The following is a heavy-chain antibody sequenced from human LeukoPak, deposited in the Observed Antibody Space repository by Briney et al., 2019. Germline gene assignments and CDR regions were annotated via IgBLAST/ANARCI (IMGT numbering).Heavy chain of an antibody. V-gene: IGHV4-31*03. CDR1: SGSISSGGYY. D-gene: IGHD5-24*01. CDR2: IYYSGST. Sequence: SETLSLTCTVSSGSISSGGYYWSWIRQHPGKGLEWIGYIYYSGSTYYNPSLKSRVAISVDTSKNQFSLKLSSVTAADTAVYYCARGGLRRDGYNYERYFDYWGQGTLVTVSS. J-gene: IGHJ4*02. CDR3: ARGGLRRDGYNYERYFDY.